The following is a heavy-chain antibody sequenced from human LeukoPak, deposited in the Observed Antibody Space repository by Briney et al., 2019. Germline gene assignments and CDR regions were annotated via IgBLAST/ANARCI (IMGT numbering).Heavy chain of an antibody. CDR2: ISHSGSI. Sequence: PSETLSLTCAVSGDSISTNYWWTWVRQPPGKGLEWIGEISHSGSINYNPSLKNRVTLSIDRSNNHFSLRLSSLTAADTSVYYCAKSNSHPWGGLHIWSQGTMVTVSS. CDR3: AKSNSHPWGGLHI. V-gene: IGHV4-4*02. J-gene: IGHJ3*02. D-gene: IGHD3-3*01. CDR1: GDSISTNYW.